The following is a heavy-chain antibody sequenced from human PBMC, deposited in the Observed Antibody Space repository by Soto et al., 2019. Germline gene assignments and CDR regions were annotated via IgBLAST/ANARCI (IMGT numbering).Heavy chain of an antibody. V-gene: IGHV3-21*01. Sequence: EVQLVESGGGLVKPGGSLRLSCAASGFTFSSYTMNWLRRALGKGLEWVSSISSSDAYIYYADSVKGRFTISRDNVKNSLDLQMNSLRAEDTAVYYCARGDDYNSFDHWGQGTLVTVSS. CDR3: ARGDDYNSFDH. CDR2: ISSSDAYI. D-gene: IGHD4-4*01. J-gene: IGHJ4*02. CDR1: GFTFSSYT.